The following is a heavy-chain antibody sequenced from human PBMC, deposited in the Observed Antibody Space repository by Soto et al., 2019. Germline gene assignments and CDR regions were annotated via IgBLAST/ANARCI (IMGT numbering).Heavy chain of an antibody. J-gene: IGHJ6*02. V-gene: IGHV5-10-1*01. D-gene: IGHD1-26*01. Sequence: GESLKISCQGSGYSFTTYWISWVLQMPGKGLEWMGKIDPGDSSTNYSPSFRGHITISVDRSINTAHLQFSSLKAADTAVYYCARLEKWYYNYYGLDVWGQGTMVTAP. CDR3: ARLEKWYYNYYGLDV. CDR1: GYSFTTYW. CDR2: IDPGDSST.